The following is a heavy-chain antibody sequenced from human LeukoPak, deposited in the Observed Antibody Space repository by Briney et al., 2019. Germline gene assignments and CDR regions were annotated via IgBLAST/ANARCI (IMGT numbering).Heavy chain of an antibody. D-gene: IGHD2-15*01. CDR1: GFTFSSYW. J-gene: IGHJ6*02. Sequence: GGSLRLSCAASGFTFSSYWMSWVRQAPGKGLEWVANIKQDGSEKYYVDSVKGRFTISRDNTKNSLYLQMNNLRAEDTAVYYCAKEFYFATAVWGQGTTVTVSS. CDR2: IKQDGSEK. CDR3: AKEFYFATAV. V-gene: IGHV3-7*03.